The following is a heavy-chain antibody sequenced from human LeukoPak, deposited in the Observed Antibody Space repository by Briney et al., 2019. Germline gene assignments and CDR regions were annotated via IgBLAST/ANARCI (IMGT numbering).Heavy chain of an antibody. CDR1: GFTFSSYA. CDR3: ARDTDSGFDY. D-gene: IGHD1-26*01. V-gene: IGHV3-7*01. J-gene: IGHJ4*02. Sequence: PGGSLRLSCAASGFTFSSYAMHRVRQAPGKGLEWVANIKQDGSEKYYVDSVKGRFTISRDNAKNSLYLQMNSLRAEDSAVYYCARDTDSGFDYWGQGTLVTVSS. CDR2: IKQDGSEK.